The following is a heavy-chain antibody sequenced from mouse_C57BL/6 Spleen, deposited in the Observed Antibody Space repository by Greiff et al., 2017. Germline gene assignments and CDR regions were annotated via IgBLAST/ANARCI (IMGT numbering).Heavy chain of an antibody. J-gene: IGHJ2*01. D-gene: IGHD1-1*01. V-gene: IGHV1-26*01. CDR3: ARVGVHNTTVVATDY. CDR2: INPNNGGT. Sequence: VQLQQSGPELVKPGASVKISCKASGYTFTDYYMNWVKQSHGKSLEWIGDINPNNGGTSYNQKFKGKATLTVDKSSSTAYMELRSLTSEDSAVYYCARVGVHNTTVVATDYWGQGTTLTVSS. CDR1: GYTFTDYY.